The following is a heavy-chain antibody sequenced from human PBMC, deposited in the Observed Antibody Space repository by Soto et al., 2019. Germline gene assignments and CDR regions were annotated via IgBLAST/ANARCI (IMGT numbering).Heavy chain of an antibody. CDR2: IVVGSGNT. Sequence: SVKVSCKASGFTFTSSAVQWVRQARGQLLEWIGWIVVGSGNTNYAQKFQERVTITRDMSTSTAYMELSSLRSEDTAVYYCAAANLLEYCGGGSCYEKAFDIWGQGTMVTVSS. CDR1: GFTFTSSA. V-gene: IGHV1-58*01. D-gene: IGHD2-15*01. CDR3: AAANLLEYCGGGSCYEKAFDI. J-gene: IGHJ3*02.